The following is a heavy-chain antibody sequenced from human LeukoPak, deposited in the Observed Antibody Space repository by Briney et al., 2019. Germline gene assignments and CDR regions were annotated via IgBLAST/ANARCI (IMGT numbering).Heavy chain of an antibody. D-gene: IGHD1-26*01. Sequence: ASVKVSCKASGYTFTGYYMHWVRQAPGQGPEWMGWINPNSGGTNYAQKFQGRVTMTRDTSISTAYMELSRLRSDDTAVYYCASRQGSYSYFDYWGQGTLVTVSS. CDR1: GYTFTGYY. V-gene: IGHV1-2*02. CDR3: ASRQGSYSYFDY. CDR2: INPNSGGT. J-gene: IGHJ4*02.